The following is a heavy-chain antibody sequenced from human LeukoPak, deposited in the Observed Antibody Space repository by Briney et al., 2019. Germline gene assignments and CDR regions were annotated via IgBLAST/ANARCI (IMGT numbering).Heavy chain of an antibody. CDR2: ITGTHYTT. CDR3: TKDPNGDYVGAFDP. J-gene: IGHJ5*02. V-gene: IGHV3-23*01. CDR1: GFTFSSFD. Sequence: GGSLTLFCAASGFTFSSFDMTWVRQAPGKALEWVSSITGTHYTTYNTDSVKGRLTLYRDNSRNTLYLQMNSLRADDTAVYYCTKDPNGDYVGAFDPWGQGTLVTVSS. D-gene: IGHD4-17*01.